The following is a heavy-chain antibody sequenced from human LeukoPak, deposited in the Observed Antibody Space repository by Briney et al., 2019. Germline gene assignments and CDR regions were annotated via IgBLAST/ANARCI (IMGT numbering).Heavy chain of an antibody. Sequence: SQTLSLTCTVSGGSISSGSYYWSWIRQPAGKGLEWIGRIYTSGSTNYNPSLKSRVTISVDTSKNQFSLKLSSVTAADTAVYYCATTTERTASAFDYWGQGTLVTVSS. CDR3: ATTTERTASAFDY. D-gene: IGHD4-17*01. J-gene: IGHJ4*02. CDR1: GGSISSGSYY. V-gene: IGHV4-61*02. CDR2: IYTSGST.